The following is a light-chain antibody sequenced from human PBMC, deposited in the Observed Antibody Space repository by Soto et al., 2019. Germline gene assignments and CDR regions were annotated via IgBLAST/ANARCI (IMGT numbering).Light chain of an antibody. CDR1: SSNIGSNY. V-gene: IGLV1-47*01. CDR2: RNN. Sequence: QSVLTQPPSASGTPGQRVTISCSGRSSNIGSNYVYWYQQVPGTAPKLLIFRNNQRPSGVPDRFSGSKSGTSASLAISGLRSEDEADYYCAAWDDSLTCYVFGTGTKVTVL. J-gene: IGLJ1*01. CDR3: AAWDDSLTCYV.